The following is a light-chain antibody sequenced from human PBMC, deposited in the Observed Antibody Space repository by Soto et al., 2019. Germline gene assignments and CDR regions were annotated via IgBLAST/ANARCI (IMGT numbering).Light chain of an antibody. CDR1: QGIDTY. J-gene: IGKJ5*01. CDR2: AAS. V-gene: IGKV1-16*01. Sequence: DIQMTQSPSSLSASVGDRVTITCRASQGIDTYLAWFQQKPGKAPKTLIYAASSLHSGVPSRFSGSGFGTDFTLTISSLQPEDFANYYCQHYNGYPQTFGQGTRLDIK. CDR3: QHYNGYPQT.